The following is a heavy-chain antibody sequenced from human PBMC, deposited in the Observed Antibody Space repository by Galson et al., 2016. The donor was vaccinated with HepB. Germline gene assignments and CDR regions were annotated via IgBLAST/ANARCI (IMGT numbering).Heavy chain of an antibody. CDR1: GFTFSSYG. CDR2: ISYGGSNK. CDR3: AKDGRIYCSSASCHDHFHY. V-gene: IGHV3-30*18. D-gene: IGHD2-2*01. Sequence: SLRLSCAASGFTFSSYGMHWVRQAPGKGLEWVAFISYGGSNKKYADSVKGRFNIARDNSKKTLYLQMNSLRAEDTAVYYCAKDGRIYCSSASCHDHFHYWGQGTLVTVSS. J-gene: IGHJ4*02.